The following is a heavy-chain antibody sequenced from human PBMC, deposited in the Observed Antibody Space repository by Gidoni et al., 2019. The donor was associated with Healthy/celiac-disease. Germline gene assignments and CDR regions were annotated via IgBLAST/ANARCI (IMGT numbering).Heavy chain of an antibody. J-gene: IGHJ4*02. D-gene: IGHD3-9*01. CDR2: ISGSGGST. V-gene: IGHV3-23*01. Sequence: EVQLLESGGGLVQPGGSLRLSCAASGFTFSSYAMSWVRQAPGKGLEWVQAISGSGGSTYYADSVKGRFTISRDNSKNTLYLQMNSLRAEDTAVYYCAKDQWAYYDILTGYYLDYWGQGTLVTVSS. CDR3: AKDQWAYYDILTGYYLDY. CDR1: GFTFSSYA.